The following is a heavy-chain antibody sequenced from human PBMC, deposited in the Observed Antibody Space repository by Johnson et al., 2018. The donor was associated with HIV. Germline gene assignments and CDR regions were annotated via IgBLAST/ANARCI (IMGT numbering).Heavy chain of an antibody. CDR1: GFTFDDYG. J-gene: IGHJ3*02. D-gene: IGHD1-7*01. CDR3: AREDQNWNYDHAFDI. Sequence: QVQLVESGGGLVQPGGSLRLSCAASGFTFDDYGMSWVRQAPGKGLEWVAVISYDGSNKYYADSVKGRFTISRDNSKNTLYLQMNSLRAEDTAVYYCAREDQNWNYDHAFDIWGQGTMVTVSS. CDR2: ISYDGSNK. V-gene: IGHV3-30*03.